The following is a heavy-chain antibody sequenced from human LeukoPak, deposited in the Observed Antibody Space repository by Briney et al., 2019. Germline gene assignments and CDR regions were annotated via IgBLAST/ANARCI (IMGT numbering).Heavy chain of an antibody. CDR2: IRQDGNDE. Sequence: PGGSLRLSCAASGFTFSDYWMTWFRRAPAEGQGWVANIRQDGNDENYVDSGKGRFSISRHNAKNSLYLQMNSLRADDTAVYYCARESGIAAALDLWGQGTLVTVSS. J-gene: IGHJ5*02. CDR3: ARESGIAAALDL. D-gene: IGHD6-13*01. CDR1: GFTFSDYW. V-gene: IGHV3-7*01.